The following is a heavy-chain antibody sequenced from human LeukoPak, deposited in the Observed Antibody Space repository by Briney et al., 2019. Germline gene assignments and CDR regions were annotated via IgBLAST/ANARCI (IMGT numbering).Heavy chain of an antibody. CDR2: ISGSGGST. Sequence: GGSLSLSCAASGFTFSSYAMSWVRQAPGKGLEWVSAISGSGGSTYYADSVKGRFTISRDNSKNTLYLQMNSLRAEDTAVYYCAKLSSSIAARPPNYWGQGTLVTVSS. CDR3: AKLSSSIAARPPNY. J-gene: IGHJ4*02. V-gene: IGHV3-23*01. D-gene: IGHD6-6*01. CDR1: GFTFSSYA.